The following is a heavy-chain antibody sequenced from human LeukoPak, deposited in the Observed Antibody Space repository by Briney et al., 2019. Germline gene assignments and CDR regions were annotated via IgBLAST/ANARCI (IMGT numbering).Heavy chain of an antibody. CDR3: AKARWKRGAYRYSY. J-gene: IGHJ4*02. CDR2: ISSSGDST. D-gene: IGHD2-15*01. CDR1: GFTFTSYA. V-gene: IGHV3-23*01. Sequence: GGSLRLSCAASGFTFTSYAMSWVRQTPGKGLEWVSDISSSGDSTYYADSVKGRFTTSRDNSKNTLFLQMNSLRAEDTAVYYCAKARWKRGAYRYSYWGQGTLVTVSS.